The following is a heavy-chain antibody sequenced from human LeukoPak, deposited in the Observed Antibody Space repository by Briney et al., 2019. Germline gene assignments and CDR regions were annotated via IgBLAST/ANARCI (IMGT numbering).Heavy chain of an antibody. J-gene: IGHJ4*02. D-gene: IGHD5-18*01. CDR2: IYTSGST. CDR3: ARGRGYSYGYMFWFDY. Sequence: SETLSLTCTVSGGSISSYYWSWIRQPAGKGLEWIGRIYTSGSTNYNPSLKSRVTMSVDTSKNQFSLKLSSVTAADTAVYYCARGRGYSYGYMFWFDYWGQGTLVTVSS. CDR1: GGSISSYY. V-gene: IGHV4-4*07.